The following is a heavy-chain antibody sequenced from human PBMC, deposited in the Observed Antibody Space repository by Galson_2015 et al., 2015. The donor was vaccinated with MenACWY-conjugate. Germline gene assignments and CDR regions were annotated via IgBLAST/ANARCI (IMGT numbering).Heavy chain of an antibody. Sequence: ETLSLTCTVSGESITRYYWSWIRQPPGKGLEWIEYIYHSGNTKYYPSLKSRVTMSLDTSKNQFSLNLNSVTAADTAVYYCARLGSVWYGVDSWGQGTLVTVSS. CDR3: ARLGSVWYGVDS. D-gene: IGHD6-19*01. J-gene: IGHJ4*02. CDR1: GESITRYY. V-gene: IGHV4-59*08. CDR2: IYHSGNT.